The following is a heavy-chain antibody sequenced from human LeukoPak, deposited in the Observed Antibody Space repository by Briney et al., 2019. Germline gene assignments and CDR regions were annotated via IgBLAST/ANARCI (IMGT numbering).Heavy chain of an antibody. CDR1: GFTISSYD. CDR2: INTAGDT. D-gene: IGHD5-12*01. J-gene: IGHJ6*02. CDR3: ARGLSVATYYYYYGMDV. Sequence: GGSLRLSCAASGFTISSYDMHWVRQATGKGLAGVSTINTAGDTYYPDSVKGRFTISRENAKNSLYLHMNSLRAGDTAVYYCARGLSVATYYYYYGMDVWGQGTTVTVSS. V-gene: IGHV3-13*01.